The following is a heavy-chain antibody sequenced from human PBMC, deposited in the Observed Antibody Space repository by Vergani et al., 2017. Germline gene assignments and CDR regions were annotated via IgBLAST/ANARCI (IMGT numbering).Heavy chain of an antibody. V-gene: IGHV3-48*03. CDR3: ARERLYYGSGSSLT. J-gene: IGHJ5*02. D-gene: IGHD3-10*01. CDR2: ISSSGSTI. CDR1: GFTFSSYA. Sequence: EVQLLESGGGLVQPGGSLRLSCAASGFTFSSYAMSWVRQAPGKGLEWVSYISSSGSTIYYADSVKGRFTISRDNAKNSLYLQMNSLRAEDTAVYYCARERLYYGSGSSLTWGQGTLVTVSS.